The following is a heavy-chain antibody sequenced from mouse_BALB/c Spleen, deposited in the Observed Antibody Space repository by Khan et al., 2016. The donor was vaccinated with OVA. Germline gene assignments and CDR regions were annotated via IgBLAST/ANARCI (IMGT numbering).Heavy chain of an antibody. J-gene: IGHJ2*01. CDR2: ISYSGRT. V-gene: IGHV3-2*02. Sequence: EVQLQESGPGLVKPSQSLSLTCTVTGYSITSDYAWNWIRQFPGNKLEWMGYISYSGRTSYNPSLQSRISITRDPSKNQFFLQLNSVTTEDTATYYCARSVTITTVVATDFYYWGQGTTLTVSS. CDR1: GYSITSDYA. D-gene: IGHD1-1*01. CDR3: ARSVTITTVVATDFYY.